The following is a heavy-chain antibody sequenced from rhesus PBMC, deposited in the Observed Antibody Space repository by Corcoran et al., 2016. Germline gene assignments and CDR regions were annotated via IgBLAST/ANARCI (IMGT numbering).Heavy chain of an antibody. CDR2: IYGSGGST. Sequence: QVQLQESGPGLVKPSETLSLTCAVSSGSIRGYYWSWIRQPPGTGLEWIGRIYGSGGSTDYNPSLKSRVTISTDTSKNQFSLKLSSVTAADTAVYFCARRPNSGDWSLDYWGQGVLVTVSS. J-gene: IGHJ4*01. CDR1: SGSIRGYY. D-gene: IGHD6-37*01. CDR3: ARRPNSGDWSLDY. V-gene: IGHV4-160*01.